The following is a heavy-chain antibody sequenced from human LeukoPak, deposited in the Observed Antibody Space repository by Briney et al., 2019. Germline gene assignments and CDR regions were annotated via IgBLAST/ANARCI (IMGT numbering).Heavy chain of an antibody. J-gene: IGHJ3*02. V-gene: IGHV3-30-3*01. CDR3: VKLRAPYGDFLPSASDI. Sequence: PGGSLRLSCAASGFTFSSYAMHWVRQAPGKGLEWVAVISYDGSNKYYADSVKGRFTISRDNSKNTLYLQMNSLRAEDTAVYYCVKLRAPYGDFLPSASDIWGQGTMVTVSS. CDR2: ISYDGSNK. CDR1: GFTFSSYA. D-gene: IGHD4-17*01.